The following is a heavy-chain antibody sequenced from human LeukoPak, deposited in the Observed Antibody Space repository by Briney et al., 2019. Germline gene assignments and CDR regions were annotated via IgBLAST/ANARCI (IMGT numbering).Heavy chain of an antibody. D-gene: IGHD1-26*01. CDR2: INHSGNT. J-gene: IGHJ4*02. CDR1: GGSFSGYY. Sequence: SETLSLTCAVYGGSFSGYYWSWIRQPPGKGLEWIGEINHSGNTNSNPSLKSRVTMSVDTSKNQFSLRLNSVTAADTAMYYCAKSGGYGLIDYWGQGTRVTVSS. V-gene: IGHV4-34*01. CDR3: AKSGGYGLIDY.